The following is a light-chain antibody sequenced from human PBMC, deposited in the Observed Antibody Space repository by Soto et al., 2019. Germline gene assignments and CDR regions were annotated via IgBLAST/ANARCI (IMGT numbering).Light chain of an antibody. CDR1: QTISAN. Sequence: IVMTQSPATLSVSPGERATLSCRASQTISANLAWYQQRPGQAPRLLIYGASTRATGIPARFSGSGSGTEFTLTISSLHSEDLAVYYCQQYNNWPPLTFGGGTKVDIK. V-gene: IGKV3-15*01. CDR2: GAS. CDR3: QQYNNWPPLT. J-gene: IGKJ4*01.